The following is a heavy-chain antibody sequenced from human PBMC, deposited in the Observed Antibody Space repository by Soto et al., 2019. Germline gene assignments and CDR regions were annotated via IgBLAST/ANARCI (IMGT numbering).Heavy chain of an antibody. CDR3: ARERPDGTRLDP. D-gene: IGHD2-2*01. CDR2: IYYSGNT. Sequence: SETLSLTCTFSGGSISSGDYYWSWIRQPPGKCLEWIGYIYYSGNTYYIPSLKSRVTISVDTSKNQFSLKLSSVTAADTAVYYCARERPDGTRLDPWGQGTQVTVSS. V-gene: IGHV4-30-4*01. CDR1: GGSISSGDYY. J-gene: IGHJ5*02.